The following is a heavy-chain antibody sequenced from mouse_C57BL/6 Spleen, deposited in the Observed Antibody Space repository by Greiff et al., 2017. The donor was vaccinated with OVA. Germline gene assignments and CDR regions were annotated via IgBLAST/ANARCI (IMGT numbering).Heavy chain of an antibody. CDR3: ARGGYDYDVLAWFAY. D-gene: IGHD2-4*01. CDR2: IYPRSGNT. V-gene: IGHV1-81*01. CDR1: GYTFTSYG. J-gene: IGHJ3*01. Sequence: LVESGAELARPWASVKLSCKASGYTFTSYGISWVKQRTGQGLEWIGEIYPRSGNTYYNEKFKGKDTLTAVTSYSTAYMELRSLTSENSAVYFCARGGYDYDVLAWFAYWGQGTLVTVSA.